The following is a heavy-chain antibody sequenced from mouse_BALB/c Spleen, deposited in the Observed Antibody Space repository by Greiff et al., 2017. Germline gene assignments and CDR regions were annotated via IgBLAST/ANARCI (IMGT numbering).Heavy chain of an antibody. J-gene: IGHJ1*01. V-gene: IGHV1-14*01. CDR1: GYTFTSYV. D-gene: IGHD2-1*01. CDR3: ARGGNYWYFDV. Sequence: EVQVVESGPELVKPGASVKMSCKASGYTFTSYVMHWVKQKPGQGLEWIGYINPYNDGTKYNEKFKGKATLTSDKSSSTAYMELSSLTSEDSAVYYCARGGNYWYFDVWGAGTTVTVSS. CDR2: INPYNDGT.